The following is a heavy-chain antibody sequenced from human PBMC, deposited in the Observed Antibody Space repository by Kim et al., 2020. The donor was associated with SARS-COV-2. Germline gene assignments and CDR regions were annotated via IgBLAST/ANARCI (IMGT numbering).Heavy chain of an antibody. D-gene: IGHD6-6*01. Sequence: SETLSLTCAVYGGSFSGYYWSWIRQSPGKGLEWSGEINHSGSTSYNSSLKSRVTISADTSKNQFSLKLSAVTAADTGVYFCARGLVPQLLHRYYYYALDAWGQGTVLRVSS. V-gene: IGHV4-34*01. CDR3: ARGLVPQLLHRYYYYALDA. CDR2: INHSGST. CDR1: GGSFSGYY. J-gene: IGHJ6*02.